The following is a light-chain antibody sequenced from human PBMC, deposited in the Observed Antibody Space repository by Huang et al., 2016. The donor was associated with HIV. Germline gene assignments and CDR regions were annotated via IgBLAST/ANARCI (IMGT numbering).Light chain of an antibody. CDR1: QSVSSN. Sequence: EVVMTQSPATLSVSQGERATLSCRASQSVSSNLAWYQQTPGQAPRRLSYGASTRATVIPARFSGSGSGTEFTLTISSLQSEDFAVYYCQQYNNWPWTFGQGTKVEIK. CDR2: GAS. J-gene: IGKJ1*01. CDR3: QQYNNWPWT. V-gene: IGKV3-15*01.